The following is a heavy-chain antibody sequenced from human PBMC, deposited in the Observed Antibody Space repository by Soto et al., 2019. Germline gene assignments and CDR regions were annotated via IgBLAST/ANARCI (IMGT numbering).Heavy chain of an antibody. CDR3: ARVCEYGHYQTNSFDS. D-gene: IGHD4-17*01. V-gene: IGHV3-21*01. CDR2: ISRSSSYI. CDR1: ELTFGSYS. J-gene: IGHJ5*01. Sequence: PGGSLRLACAAPELTFGSYSITWVGQGPGKGLEGISCISRSSSYIYYAYSLKGRFTISRPNPNTLVYLQMNSLSAEDTAVYYCARVCEYGHYQTNSFDSWGQGPLVTVSS.